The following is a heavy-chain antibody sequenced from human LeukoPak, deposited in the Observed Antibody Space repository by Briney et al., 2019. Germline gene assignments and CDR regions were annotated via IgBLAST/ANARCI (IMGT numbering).Heavy chain of an antibody. CDR3: ARCAYYGSGSYWWFDP. V-gene: IGHV4-59*01. Sequence: SETLSLTYTVSGGSISSYYWSWIRQPPGKGLEWIGYIYYSGSTNYNPSLKSRVTISVDTSKNQFSLKLSSVTAADTAVYYCARCAYYGSGSYWWFDPWGQGTLVTVSS. D-gene: IGHD3-10*01. J-gene: IGHJ5*02. CDR2: IYYSGST. CDR1: GGSISSYY.